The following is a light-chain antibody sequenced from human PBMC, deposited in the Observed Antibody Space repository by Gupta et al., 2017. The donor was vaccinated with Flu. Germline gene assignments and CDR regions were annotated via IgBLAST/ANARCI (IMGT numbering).Light chain of an antibody. J-gene: IGKJ4*01. Sequence: TAPPTCSASESVSSNFDWSHHKPGPAPRLSIHDAAIRATGIPALFSGSGCGTDFTLTISSLDLEDFAVYYCQQRSNWPPALTFGGGTKVEIK. CDR1: ESVSSN. CDR3: QQRSNWPPALT. CDR2: DAA. V-gene: IGKV3-11*01.